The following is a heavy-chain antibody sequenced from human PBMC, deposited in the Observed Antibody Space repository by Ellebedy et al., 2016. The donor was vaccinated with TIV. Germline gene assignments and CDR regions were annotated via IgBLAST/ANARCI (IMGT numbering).Heavy chain of an antibody. V-gene: IGHV3-15*01. Sequence: PGGSLRLSCAASGFTFSNAWMSWVRQAPGKGLEWVGRIKSKTDGGTTDYAAPVKGRFTISRDDSKNTLYLQMNSLKTEDTAVYYCTTDCPLSSLGSSTSCYRGGSEYWGQGTLVTVSS. J-gene: IGHJ4*02. CDR1: GFTFSNAW. CDR2: IKSKTDGGTT. CDR3: TTDCPLSSLGSSTSCYRGGSEY. D-gene: IGHD2-2*02.